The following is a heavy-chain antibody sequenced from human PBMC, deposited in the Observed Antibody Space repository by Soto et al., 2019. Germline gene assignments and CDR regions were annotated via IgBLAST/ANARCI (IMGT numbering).Heavy chain of an antibody. CDR3: TKDKGRGPAAKSPGIDY. D-gene: IGHD2-2*01. CDR2: ISYDGSNK. J-gene: IGHJ4*02. CDR1: GFTFSSYG. V-gene: IGHV3-30*18. Sequence: QVQLVESGGGVVQPVRSLRLSCAASGFTFSSYGMHWVRQAPGKGLEWVAVISYDGSNKYYADSVTGRFTSSRDNSKNTLYLQMNSLRAEDTAVYDWTKDKGRGPAAKSPGIDYWGQGNLVNVSS.